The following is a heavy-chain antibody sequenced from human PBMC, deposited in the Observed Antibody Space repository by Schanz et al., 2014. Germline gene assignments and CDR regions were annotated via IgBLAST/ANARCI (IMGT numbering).Heavy chain of an antibody. CDR1: GFTFSSYG. CDR2: ISGGGGTR. J-gene: IGHJ6*02. D-gene: IGHD2-2*01. Sequence: VQLVESGGGVVQFGRSLRLSCVASGFTFSSYGMHWVRQGPGKGLEWVSGISGGGGTRNYADSVKGRFTVFRDNSKRTLYLEINDPRAEDTAVYYCAKDSCSSTSCYGYGMGVWGQGSTVTVSS. V-gene: IGHV3-23*04. CDR3: AKDSCSSTSCYGYGMGV.